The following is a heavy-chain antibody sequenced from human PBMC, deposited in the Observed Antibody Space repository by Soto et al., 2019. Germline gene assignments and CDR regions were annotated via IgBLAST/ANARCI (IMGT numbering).Heavy chain of an antibody. CDR2: IKSKTDGGTI. J-gene: IGHJ4*02. Sequence: GALRLSWAASGFTVSNAWMNWVRQAPGKGMEWVGLIKSKTDGGTIDYPAPVKGRFVISRDDSINTLYLKMNSLKTEETAVYYCATAHPRGPNXWGQVTLVTVSX. CDR3: ATAHPRGPNX. D-gene: IGHD5-12*01. CDR1: GFTVSNAW. V-gene: IGHV3-15*01.